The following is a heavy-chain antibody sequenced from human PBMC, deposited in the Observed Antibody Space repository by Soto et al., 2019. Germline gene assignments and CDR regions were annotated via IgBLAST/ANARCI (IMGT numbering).Heavy chain of an antibody. CDR2: IIPIFGTA. V-gene: IGHV1-69*06. CDR3: ASPIWGRDGYNF. Sequence: SVKVSCKASGGTFSSYAISWVRQAPGQGLEWMGGIIPIFGTANYAQKFQGRVTITADKSTSTAYMELSSLRSEDTAVYYCASPIWGRDGYNFWGQGTLVTVSS. CDR1: GGTFSSYA. J-gene: IGHJ4*02. D-gene: IGHD5-12*01.